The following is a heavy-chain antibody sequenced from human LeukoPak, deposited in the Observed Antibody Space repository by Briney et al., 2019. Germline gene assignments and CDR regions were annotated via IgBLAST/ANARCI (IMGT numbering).Heavy chain of an antibody. Sequence: SCKASGYTFTNYYMHWVRQAPGKGLEWVAVTWYDGRNNYYAASVKGRFTISRDDSKTTVYLLMNSLRAEDTAVYYCAREVAPLYFHYGMDVWGEGTTVTVSS. J-gene: IGHJ6*01. D-gene: IGHD2-21*01. V-gene: IGHV3-33*01. CDR2: TWYDGRNN. CDR3: AREVAPLYFHYGMDV. CDR1: GYTFTNYY.